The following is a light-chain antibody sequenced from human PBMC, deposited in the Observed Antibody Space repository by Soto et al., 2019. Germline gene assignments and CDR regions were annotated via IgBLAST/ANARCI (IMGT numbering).Light chain of an antibody. CDR1: QGISSW. V-gene: IGKV1D-12*01. CDR3: QQANSFPPS. J-gene: IGKJ3*01. Sequence: DIQMTQSPSSVSASVGDRVTITCRASQGISSWLAWYQQKPGKAPKLRIYAASRLQSRVQSRFSGSGAGTDFPLTISHLQPEDFATYYCQQANSFPPSFGHGTKVDIK. CDR2: AAS.